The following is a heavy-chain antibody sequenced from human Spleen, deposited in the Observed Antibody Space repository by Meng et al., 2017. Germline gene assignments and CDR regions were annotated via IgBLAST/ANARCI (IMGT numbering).Heavy chain of an antibody. D-gene: IGHD2-21*02. J-gene: IGHJ4*02. CDR1: GYTFTGYY. V-gene: IGHV1-18*04. CDR2: ISVYNGNT. CDR3: ARVIRMTSPDFDY. Sequence: QVQLVQSGAEVKKPGASVKVSCKASGYTFTGYYMHWVRQAPGQGLEWMGWISVYNGNTKYAQKLQGRVTMTSDTSTSTAYMELRSLRSDDTAVYYCARVIRMTSPDFDYWGQGTLVTVSS.